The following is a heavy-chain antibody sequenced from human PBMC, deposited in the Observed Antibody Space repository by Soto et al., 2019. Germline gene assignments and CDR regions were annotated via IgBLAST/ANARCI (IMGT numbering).Heavy chain of an antibody. D-gene: IGHD3-10*01. CDR1: GYPFPSYY. V-gene: IGHV1-69*13. J-gene: IGHJ4*02. CDR2: IISIFATP. CDR3: ARTRYGSGSYGYFDY. Sequence: ASVKVSCKASGYPFPSYYLHWVRQAPGQGLEWMRGIISIFATPNYAQKFQGRVTITADESTSTAYMELSSLRSEDTAVYYCARTRYGSGSYGYFDYWGQGTLVTVSP.